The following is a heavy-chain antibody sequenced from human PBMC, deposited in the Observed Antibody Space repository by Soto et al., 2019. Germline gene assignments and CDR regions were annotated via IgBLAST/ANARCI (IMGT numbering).Heavy chain of an antibody. CDR2: IYSGGST. V-gene: IGHV3-53*01. CDR3: ARDQPGGGGRYSYGYFDYYYGMDV. CDR1: GFTVSSNY. Sequence: GGSLRLSCAASGFTVSSNYMSWVRQAPGKGLEWVSVIYSGGSTYYADSVKGRFTISRDNSKNTLYLQMNSLRAEDTAVYYCARDQPGGGGRYSYGYFDYYYGMDVWGQGTTVTVS. D-gene: IGHD5-18*01. J-gene: IGHJ6*02.